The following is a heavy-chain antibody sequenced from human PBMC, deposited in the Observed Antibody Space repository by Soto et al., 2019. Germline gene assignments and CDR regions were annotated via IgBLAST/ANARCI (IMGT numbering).Heavy chain of an antibody. CDR1: GGTFSSYA. D-gene: IGHD3-22*01. V-gene: IGHV1-69*01. Sequence: QVQLVQSGAEVKKPGSSVKVSCKASGGTFSSYAISWVRHAPGQGLEWMGGIIPIFGTANYAQKFQGRVTITADESTSTAYMELSSLRSEDTAVYYCARRYYDGSGYYHPYYFDYWGQGTLVTVSS. CDR2: IIPIFGTA. CDR3: ARRYYDGSGYYHPYYFDY. J-gene: IGHJ4*02.